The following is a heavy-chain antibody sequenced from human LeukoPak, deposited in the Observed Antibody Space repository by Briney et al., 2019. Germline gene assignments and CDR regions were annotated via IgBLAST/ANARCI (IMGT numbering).Heavy chain of an antibody. CDR1: GESFSGYD. CDR3: ARVKGGSYQSFDY. V-gene: IGHV4-34*01. CDR2: INHSGST. Sequence: SETLSLTCGVYGESFSGYDWSWIRQPPAKGLEWIGEINHSGSTYYNPSLKSRVTISVDTYKNQFSLNLSSVTAADTAVYYCARVKGGSYQSFDYWGQGTLVTVSS. D-gene: IGHD1-26*01. J-gene: IGHJ4*02.